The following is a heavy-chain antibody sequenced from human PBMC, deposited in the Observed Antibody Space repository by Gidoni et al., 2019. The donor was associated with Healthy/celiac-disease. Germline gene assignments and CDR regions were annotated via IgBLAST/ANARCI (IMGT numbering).Heavy chain of an antibody. CDR3: ARELIHRSMCFDY. CDR2: INHSGST. D-gene: IGHD3-10*02. J-gene: IGHJ4*02. Sequence: QVQLQQWGAGLLQPSETLSLTCAVYGGSFSGYYWSWIRQPPGKGLVWIGEINHSGSTNYNPSLKSRVTISVDTSKNQFSLKLSSVTAADTAVYYCARELIHRSMCFDYWGQGTLVTVSS. V-gene: IGHV4-34*01. CDR1: GGSFSGYY.